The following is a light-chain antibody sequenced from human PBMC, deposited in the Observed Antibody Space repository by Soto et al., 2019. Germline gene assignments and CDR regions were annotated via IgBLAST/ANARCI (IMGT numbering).Light chain of an antibody. CDR3: QQDNMTPFT. CDR1: QTVSTN. CDR2: GSY. V-gene: IGKV1-39*01. J-gene: IGKJ3*01. Sequence: DIQTTQSPSSLSASVGDRVTITCRASQTVSTNLNWYQRKPGKAPSLLIYGSYNLQTGVPSRFSGSGSETDFTLTISSLQPEDFGTYYCQQDNMTPFTFGPGTKVDIK.